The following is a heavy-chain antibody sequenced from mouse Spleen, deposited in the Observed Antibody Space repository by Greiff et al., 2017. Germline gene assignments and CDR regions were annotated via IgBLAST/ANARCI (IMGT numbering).Heavy chain of an antibody. Sequence: DVKLVESGGGLVKPVWSLKLSCAASGFTFSSYAMSWVRQTPEMRLEWVATISSGGSYTYYPDCVKGRFSVSRDNDKYTLYLQMSSLRSEDTAMYYGARERTTGVATGDFDDGGQGTTLTGSS. CDR2: ISSGGSYT. D-gene: IGHD1-1*01. CDR1: GFTFSSYA. V-gene: IGHV5-9-1*01. J-gene: IGHJ2*01. CDR3: ARERTTGVATGDFDD.